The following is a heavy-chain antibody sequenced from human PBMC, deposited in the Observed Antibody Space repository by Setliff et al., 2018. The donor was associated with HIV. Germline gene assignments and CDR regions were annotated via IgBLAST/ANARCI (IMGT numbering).Heavy chain of an antibody. V-gene: IGHV3-33*01. CDR2: IWYDESLN. J-gene: IGHJ4*02. D-gene: IGHD3-10*01. Sequence: GGSLRLSCAASGFSFSTYGMHWVRQAPGKGLEWVALIWYDESLNYYADSVKGRFTISRDNSKNTLYLQMNSLRAEDTAVYYCAFRGFGDSLSWFPLRYWGQGTLVTVSS. CDR3: AFRGFGDSLSWFPLRY. CDR1: GFSFSTYG.